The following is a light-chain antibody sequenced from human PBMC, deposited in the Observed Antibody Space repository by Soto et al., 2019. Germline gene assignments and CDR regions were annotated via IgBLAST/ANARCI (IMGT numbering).Light chain of an antibody. Sequence: SYELTQPPSVSVSPGQTARITCSGDALPKQYAYWYQQKPGQAPVMVICKDTERPSGIPERFSGSSSGTTVTLTIRGVQAEDEADYYCQSADRSGTWVFGGGTKLTVL. CDR1: ALPKQY. V-gene: IGLV3-25*03. CDR2: KDT. CDR3: QSADRSGTWV. J-gene: IGLJ3*02.